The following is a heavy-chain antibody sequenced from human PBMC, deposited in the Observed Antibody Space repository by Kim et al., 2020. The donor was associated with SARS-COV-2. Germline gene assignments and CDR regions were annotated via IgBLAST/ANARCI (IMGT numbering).Heavy chain of an antibody. D-gene: IGHD6-25*01. CDR2: ISSSGSTI. Sequence: GGSLRLSCAASGFTFSSYEMNWVRQAPGKGLEWVSYISSSGSTIYYADSVKGRFTISRDNAKNSLYLQMNSLRAEDTAVYYCARGEPAYYSSESYWGQGTLVTVSS. CDR3: ARGEPAYYSSESY. V-gene: IGHV3-48*03. CDR1: GFTFSSYE. J-gene: IGHJ4*02.